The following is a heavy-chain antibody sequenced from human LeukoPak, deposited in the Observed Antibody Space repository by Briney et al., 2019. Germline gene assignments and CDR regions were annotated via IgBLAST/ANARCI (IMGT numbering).Heavy chain of an antibody. CDR3: ARDHRFLVVVPRVTYYFDY. CDR1: GFTFSSYA. V-gene: IGHV3-30*04. J-gene: IGHJ4*02. CDR2: ISYDGSNK. Sequence: PGRSLRLSCAASGFTFSSYAMHWVRQAPGKGLEWVAVISYDGSNKYYADSVKGRFTISRDNSKNTLYLQMNSLRAEDTAVYYCARDHRFLVVVPRVTYYFDYWGQGTLVTVSS. D-gene: IGHD3-22*01.